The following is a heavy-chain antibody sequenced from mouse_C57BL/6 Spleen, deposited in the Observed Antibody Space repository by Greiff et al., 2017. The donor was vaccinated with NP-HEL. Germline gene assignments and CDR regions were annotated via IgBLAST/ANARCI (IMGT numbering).Heavy chain of an antibody. D-gene: IGHD2-4*01. CDR3: ARDYDYGFAY. CDR1: GYSITSGYY. V-gene: IGHV3-6*01. Sequence: EESGPGLMKPSQSLSLTCSVTGYSITSGYYWNWIRQFPGNKLEWMGYISYDGSNNYNPSLKNRISITRDTSKNQFFLKLNSVTTEDTATYYCARDYDYGFAYWGQGTLVTVSA. J-gene: IGHJ3*01. CDR2: ISYDGSN.